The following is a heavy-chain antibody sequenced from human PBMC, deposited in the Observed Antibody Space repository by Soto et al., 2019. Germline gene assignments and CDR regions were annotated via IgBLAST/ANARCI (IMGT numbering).Heavy chain of an antibody. D-gene: IGHD2-2*01. CDR3: ARHTSKPRLVDY. J-gene: IGHJ4*02. CDR2: IYPGDSDT. Sequence: PGESLKISCKGSGYDFSSYWIAWVRQMPGKGLEWMGIIYPGDSDTRYSPSFQGQVTISADKSISTAYLQWSSLKASDTAMYYCARHTSKPRLVDYWGKGTLVTVSS. CDR1: GYDFSSYW. V-gene: IGHV5-51*01.